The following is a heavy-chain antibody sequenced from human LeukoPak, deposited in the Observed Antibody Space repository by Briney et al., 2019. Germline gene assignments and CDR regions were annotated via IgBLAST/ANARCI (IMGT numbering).Heavy chain of an antibody. V-gene: IGHV4-4*07. Sequence: SETLSLTCTVSGASISPYYWSWIRQPAGKGLEWIGFVYTSGTTNYNPSLKSRVTLSLDTSKNQFSLKLNSVTAADTAVYYCAKGGASRLPFDIWGQGTVVTVSS. CDR3: AKGGASRLPFDI. CDR1: GASISPYY. CDR2: VYTSGTT. J-gene: IGHJ3*02. D-gene: IGHD6-6*01.